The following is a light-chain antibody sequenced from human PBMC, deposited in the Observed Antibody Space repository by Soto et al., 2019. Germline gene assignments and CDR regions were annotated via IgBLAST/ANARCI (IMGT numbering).Light chain of an antibody. Sequence: EIVLTQSPGTLSLSPGERDTLSCRASQGVSSNYLAWYQQEPGQAPRLLIYAASSRATGIPDRFSGSGSGTDVTLSISRREPADVAVYYCQQYGSSPYTFGQGTKLEIK. CDR1: QGVSSNY. CDR3: QQYGSSPYT. J-gene: IGKJ2*01. CDR2: AAS. V-gene: IGKV3-20*01.